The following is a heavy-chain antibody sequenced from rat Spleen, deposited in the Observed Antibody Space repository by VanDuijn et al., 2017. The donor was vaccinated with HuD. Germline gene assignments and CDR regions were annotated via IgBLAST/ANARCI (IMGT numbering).Heavy chain of an antibody. D-gene: IGHD1-9*01. Sequence: QVQLKESGPGLVQPSQTLSLTCTVSGFSLTSYHVHWVRQSPGKGLEWMGVMWSHGDISYNSVFKSRLSITRDTSKSQVFLKMNSLQTEDIATYYCAREGNTYYGYNSGFDYWGQGVMVTVSS. CDR1: GFSLTSYH. J-gene: IGHJ2*01. CDR3: AREGNTYYGYNSGFDY. CDR2: MWSHGDI. V-gene: IGHV2-32*01.